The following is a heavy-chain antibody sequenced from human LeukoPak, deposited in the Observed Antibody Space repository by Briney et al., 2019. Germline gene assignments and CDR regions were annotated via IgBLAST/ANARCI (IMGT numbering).Heavy chain of an antibody. V-gene: IGHV3-48*03. Sequence: QPGGSLRLSCAASGFTFSSYEMNWVRQAPGKGLEWVSYISSSGSTIYYADSVKGRFTISRDNAKNSLYLQMNSLRAEDTAVYYCARRGELSDSSGYYYVFDYWGQGTLVTVSS. CDR2: ISSSGSTI. CDR1: GFTFSSYE. J-gene: IGHJ4*02. CDR3: ARRGELSDSSGYYYVFDY. D-gene: IGHD3-22*01.